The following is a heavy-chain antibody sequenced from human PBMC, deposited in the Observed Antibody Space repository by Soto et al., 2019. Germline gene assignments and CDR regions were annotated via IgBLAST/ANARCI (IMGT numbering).Heavy chain of an antibody. CDR2: INHSGST. V-gene: IGHV4-34*01. Sequence: SETLSLTCAVYGGSFSGYYWSWIRQPPGKGLEWIGEINHSGSTNYNPSLKSRVTISVDTSKNQFSLKLSSVTAADTAVYYCAGVGYCSSTSCYSGFWFDPWGQGTLVTVPQ. CDR1: GGSFSGYY. D-gene: IGHD2-2*01. CDR3: AGVGYCSSTSCYSGFWFDP. J-gene: IGHJ5*02.